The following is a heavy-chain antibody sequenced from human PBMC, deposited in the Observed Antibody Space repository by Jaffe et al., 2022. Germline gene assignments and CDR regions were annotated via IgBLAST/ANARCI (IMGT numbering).Heavy chain of an antibody. CDR2: IRYDGSNK. V-gene: IGHV3-30*02. Sequence: QVQLVESGGGVVQPGGSLRLSCAASGFTFSSYGMHWVRQAPGKGLEWVAFIRYDGSNKYYADSVKGRFTISRDNSKNTLYLQMNSLRAEDTAVYYCAKDGGHIVVVTAIPENFDYWGQGTLVTVSS. J-gene: IGHJ4*02. D-gene: IGHD2-21*02. CDR3: AKDGGHIVVVTAIPENFDY. CDR1: GFTFSSYG.